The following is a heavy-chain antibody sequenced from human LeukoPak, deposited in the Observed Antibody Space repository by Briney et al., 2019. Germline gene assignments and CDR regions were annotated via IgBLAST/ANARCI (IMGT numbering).Heavy chain of an antibody. V-gene: IGHV3-23*01. D-gene: IGHD2-8*01. Sequence: GGSLRLSCAASGFTFSSYAMSWVRQAPGKGLEWVSAISGSGGSTYYADSVKGRFTISRVNSKNTLYLQMNSLRAEDTAVYYCANRPNPYYYYGMDVWGQGTTVTVSS. J-gene: IGHJ6*02. CDR1: GFTFSSYA. CDR3: ANRPNPYYYYGMDV. CDR2: ISGSGGST.